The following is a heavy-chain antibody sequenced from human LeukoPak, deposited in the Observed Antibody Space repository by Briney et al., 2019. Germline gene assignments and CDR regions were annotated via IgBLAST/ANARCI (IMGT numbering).Heavy chain of an antibody. CDR3: ARAEYSGSYWACYYYYYYMDV. V-gene: IGHV1-69*05. Sequence: EASVKVSCKASGGTFSSYAISWVRQAPGQGLEWMGGIIPIFDTANYAQKFQGRVTITTDESTSTAYMELSSLRSEDTAVYYCARAEYSGSYWACYYYYYYMDVWGKGTTVTVSS. J-gene: IGHJ6*03. CDR2: IIPIFDTA. D-gene: IGHD1-26*01. CDR1: GGTFSSYA.